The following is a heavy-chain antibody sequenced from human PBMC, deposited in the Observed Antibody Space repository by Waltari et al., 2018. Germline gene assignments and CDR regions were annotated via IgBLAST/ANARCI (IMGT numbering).Heavy chain of an antibody. CDR1: GGSISSSY. J-gene: IGHJ5*02. V-gene: IGHV4-4*07. CDR3: ARGFPVPEAAGTGWFDP. CDR2: IYTSGST. D-gene: IGHD6-13*01. Sequence: QVQLQESGPGLVKPSETLSLTCTVSGGSISSSYWSWIRKPAGKGLEWIGRIYTSGSTNYNPSLKSRVTMSVDTSKNQFSLKLSSVTAADTAVYYCARGFPVPEAAGTGWFDPWGQGTLVTVSS.